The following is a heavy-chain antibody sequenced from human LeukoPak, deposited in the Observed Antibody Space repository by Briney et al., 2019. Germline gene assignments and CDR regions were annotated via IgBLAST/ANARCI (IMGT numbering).Heavy chain of an antibody. V-gene: IGHV3-7*01. CDR1: GFTLISYW. J-gene: IGHJ6*03. CDR3: ARADSSIAARLSRSSIFNYYYYYMDV. D-gene: IGHD6-6*01. CDR2: IKQDGSEK. Sequence: QSGGSLRLSCAASGFTLISYWMTWVRQAPGKGLEWVANIKQDGSEKYYVDSVKGRFTISRDNAKNSLYLQMNSLRDEDTAVYYCARADSSIAARLSRSSIFNYYYYYMDVWGKGTTVTVSS.